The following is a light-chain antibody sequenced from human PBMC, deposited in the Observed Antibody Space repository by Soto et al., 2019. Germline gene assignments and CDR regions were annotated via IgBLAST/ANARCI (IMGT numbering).Light chain of an antibody. CDR3: CSYAGSSTLVV. J-gene: IGLJ2*01. Sequence: QSALTQPASVSGSPGQSITISCTGTSSDVGSYILVSWYQQHPGKAPKLMIYEGSKRPSGVSNRFSGSKSGNTASLTISGLQAEDEADYYCCSYAGSSTLVVFGGGTKVTVL. CDR2: EGS. V-gene: IGLV2-23*01. CDR1: SSDVGSYIL.